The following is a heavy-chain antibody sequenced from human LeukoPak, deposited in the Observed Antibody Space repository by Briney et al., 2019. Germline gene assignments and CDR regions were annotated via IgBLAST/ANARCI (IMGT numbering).Heavy chain of an antibody. V-gene: IGHV1-24*01. D-gene: IGHD3-22*01. Sequence: ASVKASCKVSGYTLTELSMHWVRQAPGKGLEWMGGFDPEDGETIYAQKFQGRVTMSTDTSTNTAYMELRSLRSDDTAVYYCARDGGYYYDSSGYYFEYWGQGTLVTVYS. CDR1: GYTLTELS. CDR3: ARDGGYYYDSSGYYFEY. J-gene: IGHJ4*02. CDR2: FDPEDGET.